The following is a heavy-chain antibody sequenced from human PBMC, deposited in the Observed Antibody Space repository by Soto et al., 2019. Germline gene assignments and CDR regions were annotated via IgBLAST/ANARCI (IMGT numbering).Heavy chain of an antibody. J-gene: IGHJ6*02. V-gene: IGHV4-34*01. CDR2: INHSGST. D-gene: IGHD6-19*01. CDR1: GGSFSGYY. CDR3: ARGSRRSSGWYVDYYYGMDV. Sequence: SSETLSLTCAVYGGSFSGYYWSWIRQPPGKGLEWIGEINHSGSTNYNPSLKSRVTISVDTSKNQFSLKLSSVTAADTAVYYCARGSRRSSGWYVDYYYGMDVWGQGTTVTVSS.